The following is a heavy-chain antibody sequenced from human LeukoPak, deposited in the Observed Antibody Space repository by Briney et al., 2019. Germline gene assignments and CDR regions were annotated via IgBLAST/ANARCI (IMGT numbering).Heavy chain of an antibody. CDR1: GFTFSSNY. V-gene: IGHV3-53*01. CDR3: ARDLADSSGWYGVFDY. Sequence: PGGSLRLSCAASGFTFSSNYMSWVRQAPGKGLEWVSVIYSGGSTYYADSVKGRFTISRDNSKNTLYLQMNSLRAEDTAVYYCARDLADSSGWYGVFDYWGQGTLVTVSS. J-gene: IGHJ4*02. D-gene: IGHD6-19*01. CDR2: IYSGGST.